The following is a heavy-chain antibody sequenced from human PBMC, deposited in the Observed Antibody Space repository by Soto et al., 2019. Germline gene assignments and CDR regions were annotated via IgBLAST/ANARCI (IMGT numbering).Heavy chain of an antibody. D-gene: IGHD4-4*01. CDR1: GFTFSDSW. Sequence: PVGSLRLSCTASGFTFSDSWMTWVRQAPGKGLEWVARIKPDESEKKYADSVKGRFSISRDNAKNSMYLQMDSLRGEDAAVYYCVRGGSNYASWGQGTLVTVSS. CDR3: VRGGSNYAS. V-gene: IGHV3-7*01. CDR2: IKPDESEK. J-gene: IGHJ5*02.